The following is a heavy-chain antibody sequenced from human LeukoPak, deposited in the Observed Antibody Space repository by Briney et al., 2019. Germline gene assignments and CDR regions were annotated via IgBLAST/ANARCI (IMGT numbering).Heavy chain of an antibody. V-gene: IGHV1-69*13. CDR2: IIPIFGTA. CDR3: AREGGRGAAFDFDY. Sequence: SVNVSCKASGGTFSSYAISWVRQAPGQGLEWMGGIIPIFGTANYAQKFQGRVTITADESTSTAYMELSSLRSEDTAVYYCAREGGRGAAFDFDYWGQGTLVTVSS. CDR1: GGTFSSYA. J-gene: IGHJ4*02. D-gene: IGHD1-26*01.